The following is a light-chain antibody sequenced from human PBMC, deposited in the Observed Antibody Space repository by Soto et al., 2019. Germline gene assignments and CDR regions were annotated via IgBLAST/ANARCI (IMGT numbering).Light chain of an antibody. V-gene: IGLV2-8*01. J-gene: IGLJ1*01. CDR1: SSDVGAYNY. CDR3: SSYAGSVYV. CDR2: DVS. Sequence: QSGLTQPPSASGSPGQSVSISCTGPSSDVGAYNYVSWYQQHPGKAPKLMIYDVSKRPSGVPDRFSGSKSGNTASLTVSGLQAEDEADYYCSSYAGSVYVFGTGTKVTVL.